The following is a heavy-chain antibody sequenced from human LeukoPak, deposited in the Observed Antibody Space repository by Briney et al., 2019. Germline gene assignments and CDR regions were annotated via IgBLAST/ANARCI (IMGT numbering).Heavy chain of an antibody. D-gene: IGHD5-12*01. CDR2: MNPNSGNT. J-gene: IGHJ4*02. Sequence: ASVKASCKASGYTFTSYDINWVRQATGQGLEWMGWMNPNSGNTGYAQKFQGRVTITRNTSISTAYMELSSLRSEDTAVYYCATYRSGYDYNYWGRGTLVTVSS. CDR1: GYTFTSYD. V-gene: IGHV1-8*03. CDR3: ATYRSGYDYNY.